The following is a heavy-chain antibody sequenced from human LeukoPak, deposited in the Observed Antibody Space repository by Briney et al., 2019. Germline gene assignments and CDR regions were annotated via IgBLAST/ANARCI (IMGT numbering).Heavy chain of an antibody. CDR2: IIPIFGTA. J-gene: IGHJ4*02. CDR1: GGTFSSYA. D-gene: IGHD5-12*01. V-gene: IGHV1-69*13. Sequence: SVKVSCKASGGTFSSYAISWVRQAPRQGLEWMGGIIPIFGTANYAQKFQGRVTITADESTSTAYMELSSLRSEDTAVYYCARDRDLYSGFDSSPYYFDYWGQGTLVTVSS. CDR3: ARDRDLYSGFDSSPYYFDY.